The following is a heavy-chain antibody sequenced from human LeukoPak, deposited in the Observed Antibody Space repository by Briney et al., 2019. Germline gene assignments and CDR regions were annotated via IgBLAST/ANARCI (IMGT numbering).Heavy chain of an antibody. J-gene: IGHJ3*02. CDR3: ARDATDDSFDI. CDR2: INPSGGSK. CDR1: GYTFTTYY. Sequence: ASVKVSCKASGYTFTTYYMHWARQAPGQGLEWMGIINPSGGSKNYAQKFQGRLTMTRDTSTSTVYMNLSSLRSEDTAVYYCARDATDDSFDIWGQGTMVTVSS. V-gene: IGHV1-46*01.